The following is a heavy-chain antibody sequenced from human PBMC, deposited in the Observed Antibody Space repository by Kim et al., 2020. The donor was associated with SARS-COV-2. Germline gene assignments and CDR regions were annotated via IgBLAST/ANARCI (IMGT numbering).Heavy chain of an antibody. CDR1: GFTFSSYS. CDR3: ARDPAIITGDLIKPSGMDV. V-gene: IGHV3-48*02. J-gene: IGHJ6*02. Sequence: GGSLRLSCAASGFTFSSYSMNWVRQAPGKGLEWVSYISSSSSTIYYADSVKGRFTISRDNAKNSLYLQMNSLRDEDTAVYYCARDPAIITGDLIKPSGMDVWGQGTTVTVSS. CDR2: ISSSSSTI. D-gene: IGHD7-27*01.